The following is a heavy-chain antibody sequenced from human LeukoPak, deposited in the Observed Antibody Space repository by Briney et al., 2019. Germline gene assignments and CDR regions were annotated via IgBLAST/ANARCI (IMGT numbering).Heavy chain of an antibody. CDR3: AKGGYTSPYDY. CDR2: IRATDPST. Sequence: GGSLRLSCTASGFTFNDFAMTWVRQPPGKGLEWVSTIRATDPSTYYADSVKGRFTISRDNSKNSVHLQMNSLRDDDAAIYFCAKGGYTSPYDYWGQGTLVTVSS. V-gene: IGHV3-23*01. CDR1: GFTFNDFA. D-gene: IGHD2-2*02. J-gene: IGHJ4*02.